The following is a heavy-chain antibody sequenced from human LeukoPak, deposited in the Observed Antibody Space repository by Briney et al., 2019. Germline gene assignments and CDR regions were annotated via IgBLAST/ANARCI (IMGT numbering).Heavy chain of an antibody. D-gene: IGHD3-10*01. J-gene: IGHJ6*03. V-gene: IGHV3-30*04. CDR3: ASSGMVRGVMPYYMDV. Sequence: HSGGSLRLSCAASGFTFSSYAMHWVRQAPGKGLEWVAVISYDGSKYYADSVKGRFTISRDNSKNTLYLQMNSLRAEDTAVYYCASSGMVRGVMPYYMDVWGKGTTVTVSS. CDR1: GFTFSSYA. CDR2: ISYDGSK.